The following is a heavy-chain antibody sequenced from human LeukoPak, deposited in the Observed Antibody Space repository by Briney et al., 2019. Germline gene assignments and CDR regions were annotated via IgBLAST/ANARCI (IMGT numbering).Heavy chain of an antibody. Sequence: ASVKVSCKASGYTFTSYAMHWVRQAPGQRLEWMGWINAGNGNTKYSQKFQGRVTITRDTSASTAYMELSSLRSEDTAVYYCARGSSGWYNYFDYWGQGTLVTVS. CDR2: INAGNGNT. D-gene: IGHD6-19*01. CDR1: GYTFTSYA. V-gene: IGHV1-3*01. J-gene: IGHJ4*02. CDR3: ARGSSGWYNYFDY.